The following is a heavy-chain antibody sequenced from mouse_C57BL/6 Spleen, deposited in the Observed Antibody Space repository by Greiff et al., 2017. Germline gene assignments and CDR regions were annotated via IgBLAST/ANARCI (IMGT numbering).Heavy chain of an antibody. CDR1: GFTFSSYG. V-gene: IGHV5-6*01. J-gene: IGHJ2*01. CDR3: ARGIYYDYEGGDYFDY. Sequence: EVHLVESGGDLVKPGGSLKLSCAASGFTFSSYGMSWVRQTPDKRLEWVATISSGGSYTYYPDSVKGRFTISRDNAKNTLYLQMSSLKSEDTAMYYCARGIYYDYEGGDYFDYWGQGTTLTVSS. D-gene: IGHD2-4*01. CDR2: ISSGGSYT.